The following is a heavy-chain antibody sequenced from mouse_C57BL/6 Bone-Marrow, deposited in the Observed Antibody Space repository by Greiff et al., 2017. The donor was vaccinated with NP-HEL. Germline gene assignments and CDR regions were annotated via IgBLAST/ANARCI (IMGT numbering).Heavy chain of an antibody. Sequence: QVQLQQPGAELVKPGASVKLSCKASGYTFTSYWMHWVKQRPGRGLEWIGRLDPNSGGTTYNEKFKSKATLTVDKTSSTAYMQLRSLTFEDSAVYVCARWDDYDDWYYDVWGTGPTVTVAS. CDR3: ARWDDYDDWYYDV. V-gene: IGHV1-72*01. J-gene: IGHJ1*03. CDR2: LDPNSGGT. D-gene: IGHD2-4*01. CDR1: GYTFTSYW.